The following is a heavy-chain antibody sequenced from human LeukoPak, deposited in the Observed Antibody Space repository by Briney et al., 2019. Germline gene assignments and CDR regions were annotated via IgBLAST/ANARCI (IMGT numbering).Heavy chain of an antibody. CDR2: ISRSTSSI. J-gene: IGHJ4*02. CDR3: ARAPFYYDSSGYPYFDG. CDR1: GFTFSSYN. Sequence: GGSLRLSCAASGFTFSSYNMNWVRQAPGKGLEWISYISRSTSSISYADSVKGRFTISRDNSKNTLYLQMNSLRAEDTALYYCARAPFYYDSSGYPYFDGWGQGTLVTVSS. V-gene: IGHV3-48*01. D-gene: IGHD3-22*01.